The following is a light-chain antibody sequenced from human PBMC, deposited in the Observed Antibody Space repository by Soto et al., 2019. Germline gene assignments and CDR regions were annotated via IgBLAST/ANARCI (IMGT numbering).Light chain of an antibody. Sequence: QSALTQPASVSGYPGQSIIIPCTGTSSDVGGYNYVSWYQHHPGKAPKLMIYDVTNRPSGVSNRFSGSKSGITASLNISGLLAEDEANYYCSSYTSRSTVLFGGGTKLTVL. V-gene: IGLV2-14*03. J-gene: IGLJ2*01. CDR1: SSDVGGYNY. CDR3: SSYTSRSTVL. CDR2: DVT.